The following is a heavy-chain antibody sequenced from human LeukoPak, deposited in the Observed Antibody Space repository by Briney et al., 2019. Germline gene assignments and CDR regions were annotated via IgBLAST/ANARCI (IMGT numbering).Heavy chain of an antibody. CDR1: GGTFSSYA. J-gene: IGHJ6*02. Sequence: SVKVSCKASGGTFSSYAISWVRQAPGQGLEWMGRIIPILGIANYAQKFQGRVTITADKSTGTAYMELSSLRSEDTAVYYCASSYDYVWGSYLGMDVWGQGTTVTVSS. CDR3: ASSYDYVWGSYLGMDV. V-gene: IGHV1-69*04. D-gene: IGHD3-16*02. CDR2: IIPILGIA.